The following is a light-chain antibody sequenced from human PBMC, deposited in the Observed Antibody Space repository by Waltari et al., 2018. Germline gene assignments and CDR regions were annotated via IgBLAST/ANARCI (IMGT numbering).Light chain of an antibody. CDR3: NSRDANGDHVL. CDR2: GKN. V-gene: IGLV3-19*01. CDR1: SRKRHY. J-gene: IGLJ2*01. Sequence: SSDLTQDPAVSLGLGQTCRVTCHGHSRKRHYASWYQQKPGPATVLILYGKNNRHSGIPDRFSGSSTGDTAALTISGTQAEDEADYYCNSRDANGDHVLFGGGTKLTVL.